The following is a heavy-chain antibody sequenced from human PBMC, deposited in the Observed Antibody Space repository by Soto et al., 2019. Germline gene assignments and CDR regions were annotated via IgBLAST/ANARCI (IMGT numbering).Heavy chain of an antibody. D-gene: IGHD1-1*01. J-gene: IGHJ5*02. CDR1: GASISGFY. CDR2: IYATGTT. Sequence: SETLSLTCTVSGASISGFYWSWIRKSAGKGLEWIGRIYATGTTDYNPSLKSRVMMPVDTSKKQFSLKLRSVTAADTAVYYCVMDGTKTLRAWFDPWGQGISVTVSS. CDR3: VMDGTKTLRAWFDP. V-gene: IGHV4-4*07.